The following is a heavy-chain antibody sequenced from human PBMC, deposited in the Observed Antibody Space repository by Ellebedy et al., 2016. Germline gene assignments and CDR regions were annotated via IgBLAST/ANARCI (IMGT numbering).Heavy chain of an antibody. V-gene: IGHV1-2*02. CDR2: INPNSGGT. J-gene: IGHJ4*02. Sequence: ASVKVSXXASGYTFTGYYMHWVRQAPGQGLEWMGWINPNSGGTNYAQKFQGRVTMTRDTSISTAYMELSRLRSDDTAVYYCARDFSGDYYGSGRADWGQGTLVTVSS. D-gene: IGHD3-10*01. CDR1: GYTFTGYY. CDR3: ARDFSGDYYGSGRAD.